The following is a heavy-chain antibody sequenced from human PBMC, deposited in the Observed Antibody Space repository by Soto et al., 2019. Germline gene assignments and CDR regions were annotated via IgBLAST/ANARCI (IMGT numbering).Heavy chain of an antibody. V-gene: IGHV1-18*04. CDR3: ARDHPETYYSWWFDP. Sequence: QVQLVQSGAEVKKPGASVKVSCKASGYTFTSYGISWVRQAPGQGLEWMGWISAYNGNTNYAQKLQGRVTMTTDTSPSTAYMELRSLRSDDTAVYYCARDHPETYYSWWFDPWGQGTLVTVSS. D-gene: IGHD4-4*01. J-gene: IGHJ5*02. CDR1: GYTFTSYG. CDR2: ISAYNGNT.